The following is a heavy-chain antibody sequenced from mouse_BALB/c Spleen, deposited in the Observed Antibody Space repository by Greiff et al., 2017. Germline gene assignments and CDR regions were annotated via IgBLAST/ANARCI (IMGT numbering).Heavy chain of an antibody. J-gene: IGHJ4*01. CDR3: ARGERRYAMDY. V-gene: IGHV3-2*02. CDR2: ISYSGST. CDR1: GYSITSDYA. Sequence: EVQLVESGPGLVKPSQSLSLTCTVTGYSITSDYAWNWIRQFPGNKLEWMGYISYSGSTSYNPSLKSRISITRDTSKNQFFLQLNSVTTEDTATYYCARGERRYAMDYWGQGTSVTVSS. D-gene: IGHD2-12*01.